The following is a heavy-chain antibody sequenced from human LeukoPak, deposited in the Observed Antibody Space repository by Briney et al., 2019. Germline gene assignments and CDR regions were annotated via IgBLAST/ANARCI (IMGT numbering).Heavy chain of an antibody. D-gene: IGHD3-16*01. V-gene: IGHV3-7*03. CDR1: GFTFSNYW. CDR3: ARGGGLDV. CDR2: INHNGNVS. Sequence: PGGSLRLSCAASGFTFSNYWVNWARQAPGKGLEWVASINHNGNVSYYVDSVKGRFTISRDNAKNSLYLQMSNLRAEDTAVYFCARGGGLDVWGQGATVTVSS. J-gene: IGHJ6*02.